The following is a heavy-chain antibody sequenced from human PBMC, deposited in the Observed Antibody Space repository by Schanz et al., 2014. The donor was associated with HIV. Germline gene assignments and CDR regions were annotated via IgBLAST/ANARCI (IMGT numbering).Heavy chain of an antibody. J-gene: IGHJ6*02. CDR3: ARDIKYDDPFQYGMDV. CDR2: IIPIIGTA. V-gene: IGHV1-69*06. CDR1: GGTFNIYT. Sequence: QVQLVQSGAEVKKPGSSVKVSCKASGGTFNIYTISWVRQAPGQGLEWVGGIIPIIGTADYAQKFQGRVTITADKSTSTVYMELSSLRSEDTAVYFCARDIKYDDPFQYGMDVWGQGTTVSVSS. D-gene: IGHD1-1*01.